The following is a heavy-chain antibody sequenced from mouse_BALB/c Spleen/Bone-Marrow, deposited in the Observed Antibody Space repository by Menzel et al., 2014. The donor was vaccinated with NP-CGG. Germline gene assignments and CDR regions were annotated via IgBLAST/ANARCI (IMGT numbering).Heavy chain of an antibody. D-gene: IGHD1-1*01. CDR2: ISSGGGST. V-gene: IGHV5-12-1*01. CDR1: GFAFSSYD. CDR3: ARQILRGFGY. Sequence: DVMLVESGGGLVKPGGSLKLSCAASGFAFSSYDMSWVRQTPEKRLEWVAYISSGGGSTYYADTVKGRFTISRDNAKNTLYLQMSRLKSEDTAMYYCARQILRGFGYWGQGTPVTVSA. J-gene: IGHJ3*02.